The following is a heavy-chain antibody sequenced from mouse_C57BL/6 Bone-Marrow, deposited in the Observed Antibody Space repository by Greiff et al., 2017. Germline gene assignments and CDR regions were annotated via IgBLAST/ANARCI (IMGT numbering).Heavy chain of an antibody. V-gene: IGHV1-85*01. D-gene: IGHD1-1*01. CDR1: GYTFTSYD. CDR3: ARLEFDGSSGDWYFDV. J-gene: IGHJ1*03. Sequence: VQLQQSGPELVKPGASVKLSCKASGYTFTSYDINWVKQRPGQGLEWIGWIYPRDGSTTYNEKFKGKATLTVDTSSSPAYMGLHSLTSEDSAVYFCARLEFDGSSGDWYFDVWGTGTTVTVSS. CDR2: IYPRDGST.